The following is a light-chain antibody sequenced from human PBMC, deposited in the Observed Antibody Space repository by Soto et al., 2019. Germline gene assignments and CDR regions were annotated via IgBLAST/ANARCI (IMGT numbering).Light chain of an antibody. Sequence: DIQMTQSPSTLSASVGDRVTITCRASQSISSWLAWYQQKPGKAPKLLIYKASSLESGVPSRFSGSGSGTEFTLNISSLQAEDVAVYYCYQYFSTPLTFGRGTKVEIK. CDR3: YQYFSTPLT. CDR2: KAS. V-gene: IGKV1-5*03. CDR1: QSISSW. J-gene: IGKJ4*01.